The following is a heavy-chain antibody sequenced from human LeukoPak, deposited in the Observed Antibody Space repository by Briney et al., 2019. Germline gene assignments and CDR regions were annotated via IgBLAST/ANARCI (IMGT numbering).Heavy chain of an antibody. CDR2: IKQDGSEK. V-gene: IGHV3-7*01. J-gene: IGHJ4*02. Sequence: GWALRLSCEASGMIFSKYWMSWVRQAPGKGLEWVANIKQDGSEKYYLDSVKGRFTISRDNAKNSLYLHMNSLRADDTAVYYCATSWDYWGQGTLVTVSS. CDR3: ATSWDY. CDR1: GMIFSKYW.